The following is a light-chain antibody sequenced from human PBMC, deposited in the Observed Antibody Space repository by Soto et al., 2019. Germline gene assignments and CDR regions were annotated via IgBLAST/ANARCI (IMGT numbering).Light chain of an antibody. J-gene: IGLJ2*01. CDR3: QTWGTGIVV. V-gene: IGLV4-69*01. Sequence: QPVLTQSPSASASLGASVKLTCTLSRGHSSNAIAWHQQQPEKGPRYLMKLNSDGSHSKGDGIPDRFSGSSSGAERYLTISSLQSEDEADYYCQTWGTGIVVFGGGTKLTVL. CDR1: RGHSSNA. CDR2: LNSDGSH.